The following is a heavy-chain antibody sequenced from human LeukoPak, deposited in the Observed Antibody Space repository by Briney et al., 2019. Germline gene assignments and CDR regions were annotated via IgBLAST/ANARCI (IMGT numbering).Heavy chain of an antibody. D-gene: IGHD6-13*01. Sequence: PGGSLRLSCSPSGFTFNNYAMTWLRQAPGKGLEWVSGISGSGGTTYYADSVKGRFTISRDNSKNTLYLQMNSLRVEDTAVYYCAKGHRAAAGTSYFDYWGQGTLVTVSS. CDR2: ISGSGGTT. CDR3: AKGHRAAAGTSYFDY. CDR1: GFTFNNYA. J-gene: IGHJ4*02. V-gene: IGHV3-23*01.